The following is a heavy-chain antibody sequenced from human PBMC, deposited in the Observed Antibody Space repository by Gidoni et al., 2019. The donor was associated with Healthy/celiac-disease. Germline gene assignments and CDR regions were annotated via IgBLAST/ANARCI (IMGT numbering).Heavy chain of an antibody. CDR2: IWYDGSNK. Sequence: QVQLVESVGGVVQPGRSLRLSCAASGFTFSSYGMHWVRQAPGKGLEWVAVIWYDGSNKYYADSVKGRFTISRDNSKNTLYLQMNSLRAEDTAVYYCARDQGYSSSWYVDYWGQGTLVTVSS. J-gene: IGHJ4*02. D-gene: IGHD6-13*01. CDR1: GFTFSSYG. V-gene: IGHV3-33*08. CDR3: ARDQGYSSSWYVDY.